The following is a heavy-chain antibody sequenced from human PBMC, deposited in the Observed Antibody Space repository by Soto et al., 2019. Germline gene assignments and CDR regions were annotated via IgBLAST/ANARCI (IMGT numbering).Heavy chain of an antibody. V-gene: IGHV1-3*01. CDR2: INAGNGNT. Sequence: GASVKVSCKASGYTFTSYAMHWVRQAPGQRLEWMGWINAGNGNTKYSQKFQGRVTITRDTSASTAYMELSSLRSEDTAVYYCARVVGDDGNIVVVPAAIRGYYYYGMDVWGQGTTVTGSS. D-gene: IGHD2-2*02. J-gene: IGHJ6*02. CDR1: GYTFTSYA. CDR3: ARVVGDDGNIVVVPAAIRGYYYYGMDV.